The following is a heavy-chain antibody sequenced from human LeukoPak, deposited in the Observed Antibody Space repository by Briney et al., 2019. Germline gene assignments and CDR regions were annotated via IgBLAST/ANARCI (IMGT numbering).Heavy chain of an antibody. Sequence: QPGGSLRLSCAASGIAFSDWWMSWVRQAPGKGMEWVANIRQDGSDKNYVDSVKGRFTISRDNAKSSLWLQMSSLRAEDTAVYYCAGGQRLGYWGQGTLVSVSS. CDR3: AGGQRLGY. V-gene: IGHV3-7*04. D-gene: IGHD4-11*01. CDR1: GIAFSDWW. J-gene: IGHJ4*02. CDR2: IRQDGSDK.